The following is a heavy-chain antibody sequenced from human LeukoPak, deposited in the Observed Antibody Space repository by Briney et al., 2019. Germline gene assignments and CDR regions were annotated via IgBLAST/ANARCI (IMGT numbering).Heavy chain of an antibody. J-gene: IGHJ5*02. V-gene: IGHV1-18*01. CDR2: ISAYNGNT. CDR3: ARERIYYDSSGYTWFDP. CDR1: GYTFTSYG. Sequence: ASVKVSCKASGYTFTSYGISWVRQAPGQGLEWMGWISAYNGNTNYAQKLQGRVTMTTDTSTSTAYMELRSLRSDDTAVYYCARERIYYDSSGYTWFDPWGQGTLVTVSP. D-gene: IGHD3-22*01.